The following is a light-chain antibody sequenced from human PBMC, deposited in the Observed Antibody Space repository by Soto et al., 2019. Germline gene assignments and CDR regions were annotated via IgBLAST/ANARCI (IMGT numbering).Light chain of an antibody. CDR3: SSYTRSSTTA. V-gene: IGLV2-14*03. CDR2: DVS. Sequence: QSVLTQPASVSGSPGQSITISCTGTNSDIGGYNYVSWYQHHPGKAPKLMIYDVSNRPSGVSDRFSGSKSGNTASLTISGLQPEDEAHYYCSSYTRSSTTAFGTGTKVTVL. J-gene: IGLJ1*01. CDR1: NSDIGGYNY.